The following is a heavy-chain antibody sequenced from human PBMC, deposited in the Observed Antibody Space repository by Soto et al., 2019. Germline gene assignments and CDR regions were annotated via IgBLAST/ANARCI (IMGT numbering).Heavy chain of an antibody. Sequence: SETLSLTCTVSGGSISSSSYYWGWIRQPPGKGLEWIGSIYYSGSTYYNPSLKSRVTISVDTSKNQFSLKLSSVTAADTAVYYCARWGRLGELSRHFDYWGQGTLVTVSS. J-gene: IGHJ4*02. D-gene: IGHD3-16*02. CDR1: GGSISSSSYY. CDR3: ARWGRLGELSRHFDY. CDR2: IYYSGST. V-gene: IGHV4-39*01.